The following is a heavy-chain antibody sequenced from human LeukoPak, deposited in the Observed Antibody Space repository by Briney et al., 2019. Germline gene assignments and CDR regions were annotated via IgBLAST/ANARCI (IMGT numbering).Heavy chain of an antibody. Sequence: GGSLRLSCAASGFTFSNYGMHWVRQAPGQGLEWVAVIWYDGSNKYYVDSVKGRFTISRDDAKNTLYLQMNSLRAEDTAVYYCARDRGYTQDYWGQGTLVTVSS. CDR1: GFTFSNYG. V-gene: IGHV3-33*01. J-gene: IGHJ4*02. CDR3: ARDRGYTQDY. CDR2: IWYDGSNK. D-gene: IGHD5-12*01.